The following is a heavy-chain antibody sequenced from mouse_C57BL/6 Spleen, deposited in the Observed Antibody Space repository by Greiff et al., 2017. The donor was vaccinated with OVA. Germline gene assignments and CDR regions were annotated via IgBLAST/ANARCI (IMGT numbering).Heavy chain of an antibody. D-gene: IGHD1-1*01. Sequence: QVQLQQPGAELVKPGASVKLSCKASGYTFTSYWMQWVKQRPGQGLEWIGEIDPSDSYTNYNQKFKGKATLTVDTSSSTAYMQLSSLTSEDSAVYYGARKGPNYYGSSYVSYWYFDVWGTGTTVTVSS. CDR1: GYTFTSYW. J-gene: IGHJ1*03. CDR2: IDPSDSYT. CDR3: ARKGPNYYGSSYVSYWYFDV. V-gene: IGHV1-50*01.